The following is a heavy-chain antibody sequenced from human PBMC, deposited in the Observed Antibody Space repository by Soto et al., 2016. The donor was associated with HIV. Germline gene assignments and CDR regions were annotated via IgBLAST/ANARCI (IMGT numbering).Heavy chain of an antibody. J-gene: IGHJ4*02. CDR2: ISSSSIYI. CDR3: ARDRMVRGERGTTPFDY. Sequence: EVQLVESGGGLVKPGGSLRLSCAASGFTFSSNSMNWVRQAPGKGLEWVSSISSSSIYIYYADSVKGRFTISRDNAKNSLYLQMNSLRAEDTAVYYCARDRMVRGERGTTPFDYWAREPWSPSPQ. CDR1: GFTFSSNS. D-gene: IGHD3-10*01. V-gene: IGHV3-21*01.